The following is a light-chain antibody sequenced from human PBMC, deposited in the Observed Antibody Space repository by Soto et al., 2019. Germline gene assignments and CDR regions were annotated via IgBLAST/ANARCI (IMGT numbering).Light chain of an antibody. Sequence: ATPMTQSPSSLSASVGDRVTITCRASQDIGNDLGWYQQKPGKAPNLLIYAASSLQSGVPSRFSGSGSGTDFTLPISSRQPEDCATYYCLQDYNYPPTFGPGTRVEIK. J-gene: IGKJ1*01. V-gene: IGKV1-6*01. CDR1: QDIGND. CDR3: LQDYNYPPT. CDR2: AAS.